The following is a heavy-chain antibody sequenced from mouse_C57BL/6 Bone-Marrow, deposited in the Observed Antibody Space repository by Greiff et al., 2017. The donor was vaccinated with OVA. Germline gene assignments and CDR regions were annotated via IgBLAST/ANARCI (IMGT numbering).Heavy chain of an antibody. CDR1: GYTFTSYW. J-gene: IGHJ2*01. V-gene: IGHV1-64*01. Sequence: QVQLQQPGAELVKPGASVKLSCKASGYTFTSYWMHWVKQRPGQGLEWIGMIHPNSGSTNYNEKFKSKATLTVDKSSSTDYMQLSCLTSEDSAGYYCAAGHYGSSYWGQGTTLTVSS. CDR2: IHPNSGST. D-gene: IGHD1-1*01. CDR3: AAGHYGSSY.